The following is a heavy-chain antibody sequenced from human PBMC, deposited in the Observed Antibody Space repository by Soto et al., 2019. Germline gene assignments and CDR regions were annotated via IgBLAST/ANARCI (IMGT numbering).Heavy chain of an antibody. Sequence: SVKVSCKASGGTFSSYAISWVRQAPGQGLEWMGGIIPIFGTANYAQKFQGRVTITADESTSTAYRELSSLRSDDTAVYYCARRRRIVVVPAARDDYYYGMDVWGKGPTVTVSS. CDR1: GGTFSSYA. D-gene: IGHD2-2*01. V-gene: IGHV1-69*13. CDR3: ARRRRIVVVPAARDDYYYGMDV. J-gene: IGHJ6*04. CDR2: IIPIFGTA.